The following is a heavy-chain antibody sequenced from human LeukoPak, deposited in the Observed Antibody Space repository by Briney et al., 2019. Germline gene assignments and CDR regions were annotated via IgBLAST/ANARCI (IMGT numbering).Heavy chain of an antibody. V-gene: IGHV4-59*08. D-gene: IGHD3-10*01. Sequence: LSETLSLTCTVSGGSISSYYWSWIRQPPGKGLEWIGYIYYSGSTNYNPSLKSRVTISVDTSKNQFSLKLSSVTAADTAVYYCARQGSGSYRGLIDYWGQGTLVTVSS. CDR2: IYYSGST. CDR3: ARQGSGSYRGLIDY. J-gene: IGHJ4*02. CDR1: GGSISSYY.